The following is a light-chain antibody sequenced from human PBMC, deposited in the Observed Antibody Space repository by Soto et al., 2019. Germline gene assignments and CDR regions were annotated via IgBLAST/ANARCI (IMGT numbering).Light chain of an antibody. Sequence: QSVLTQPASVSGSPGQSITISCTGSSNDVGLYNYVSWYQQHPGKAPKLVISDVTNRPSGVSDRFSGSKSGNTAFLTISGLQAEDEADYYCSSYTITATLFGRGTKLIVL. J-gene: IGLJ2*01. CDR1: SNDVGLYNY. CDR2: DVT. V-gene: IGLV2-14*03. CDR3: SSYTITATL.